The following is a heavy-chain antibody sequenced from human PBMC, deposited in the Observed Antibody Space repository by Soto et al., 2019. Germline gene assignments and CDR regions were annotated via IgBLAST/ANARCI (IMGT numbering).Heavy chain of an antibody. CDR1: GYTFTGYY. J-gene: IGHJ4*02. CDR2: INPNSGGT. Sequence: ASVKVSCKASGYTFTGYYMHWVRQAPGQGLEWMGWINPNSGGTNYAQKFKGRVTMTRDTSISTAYMELSRLRADDTAVYYCARGADYGDYFSYWGQGTLVTVSS. D-gene: IGHD4-17*01. V-gene: IGHV1-2*02. CDR3: ARGADYGDYFSY.